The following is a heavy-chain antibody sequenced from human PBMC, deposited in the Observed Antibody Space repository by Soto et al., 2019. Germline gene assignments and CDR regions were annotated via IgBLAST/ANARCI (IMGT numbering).Heavy chain of an antibody. J-gene: IGHJ4*02. CDR2: INAGNGNT. Sequence: XVKVSGKASGYTFTSYAMHWVRHAPGQRLEWMGWINAGNGNTKYSQKFQGRVTITRDTSASTAYMELSSLRSEDTAVYYCARDLGGSHGDDYWGQGTLVTVSS. CDR1: GYTFTSYA. D-gene: IGHD1-26*01. V-gene: IGHV1-3*01. CDR3: ARDLGGSHGDDY.